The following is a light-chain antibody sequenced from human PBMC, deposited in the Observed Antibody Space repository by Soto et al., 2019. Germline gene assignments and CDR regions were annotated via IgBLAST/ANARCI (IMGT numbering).Light chain of an antibody. V-gene: IGKV3-11*01. J-gene: IGKJ5*01. CDR1: QSIHTS. Sequence: VLTQSPATLSLSPGERATLSCRASQSIHTSLAWYQQKPGQPPRLVVYDSTLRANGVPDRFGGSRSGTEFTLTIYNLEPEDFAVYYCQQRNVWPPITFGQGTRLES. CDR3: QQRNVWPPIT. CDR2: DST.